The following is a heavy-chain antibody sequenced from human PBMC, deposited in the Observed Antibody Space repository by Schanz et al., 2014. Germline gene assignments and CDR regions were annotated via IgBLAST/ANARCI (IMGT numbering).Heavy chain of an antibody. CDR3: ARGPLGTSP. J-gene: IGHJ5*02. CDR2: MNPNSGNT. CDR1: GGTFSSYT. D-gene: IGHD5-12*01. V-gene: IGHV1-8*02. Sequence: QVQLVQSGAEVKKPGSSVKVSCKASGGTFSSYTISWVRQAPGQGLEWMGWMNPNSGNTGYAQKFQGRVTMTRNTSISTAYMELSSLRSDDTAMYYCARGPLGTSPWGQGTLVTVSS.